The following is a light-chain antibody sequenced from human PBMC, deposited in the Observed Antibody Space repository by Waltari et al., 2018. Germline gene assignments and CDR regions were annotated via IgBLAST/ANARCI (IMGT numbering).Light chain of an antibody. V-gene: IGLV2-11*01. CDR1: SSDVGGYNY. CDR3: CSYAGSYTWV. Sequence: QSALTQPRPVSGSPGPSVTISCTVTSSDVGGYNYVSWYQPHPGKAPKLIIYAVRKRPSGVPDRFSGSKSGNTASLTISGLQAEDEADYYCCSYAGSYTWVFGGGTKLTVL. J-gene: IGLJ3*02. CDR2: AVR.